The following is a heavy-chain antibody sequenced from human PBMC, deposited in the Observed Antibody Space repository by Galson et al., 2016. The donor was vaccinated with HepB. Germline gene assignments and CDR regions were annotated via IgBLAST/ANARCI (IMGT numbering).Heavy chain of an antibody. D-gene: IGHD5-24*01. V-gene: IGHV4-59*01. CDR1: GGSISSYF. CDR2: IYYTGST. CDR3: ARGSREGYLDTFDM. J-gene: IGHJ3*02. Sequence: SETLSLTCTVSGGSISSYFWSWIRQPPGKGLEWIGYIYYTGSTKNNPSLKSRVTISVDTSKNQFSLKLSSVTAADTAVYYCARGSREGYLDTFDMWGQGAMVTVSS.